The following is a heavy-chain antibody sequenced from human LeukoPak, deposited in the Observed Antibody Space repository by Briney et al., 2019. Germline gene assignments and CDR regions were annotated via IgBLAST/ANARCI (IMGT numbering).Heavy chain of an antibody. CDR2: ISFDGSNK. Sequence: PGRSLRLSCAASGFTFSSYDMHWVRQAPGKGLEWVAVISFDGSNKYYADSVKGRSTISRDNSKNTLYLQMNSLRAEDTAVYYCARVDSWRFAFDIWGQGTLVTVSS. V-gene: IGHV3-30*03. CDR1: GFTFSSYD. D-gene: IGHD2-21*01. J-gene: IGHJ3*02. CDR3: ARVDSWRFAFDI.